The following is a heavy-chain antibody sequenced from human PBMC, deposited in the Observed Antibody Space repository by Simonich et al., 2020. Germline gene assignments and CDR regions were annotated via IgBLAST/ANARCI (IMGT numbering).Heavy chain of an antibody. D-gene: IGHD2-2*01. J-gene: IGHJ3*02. Sequence: QVQLVQSGAEVKKPGASVKVSCKASGYTFTGYYMHWVRQAPGQGLEWMGRNNPYSGGTNYAQKFQGRVTMTRDTSLSTAYMELSRLRSDDTAVYYCARDTFLGYCSSTSCYDAFDIWGQGTMVTVSS. CDR3: ARDTFLGYCSSTSCYDAFDI. V-gene: IGHV1-2*06. CDR1: GYTFTGYY. CDR2: NNPYSGGT.